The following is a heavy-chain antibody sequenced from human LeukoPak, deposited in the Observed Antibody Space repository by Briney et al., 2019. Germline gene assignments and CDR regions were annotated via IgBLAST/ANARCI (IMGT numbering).Heavy chain of an antibody. CDR1: GGSISSYY. CDR3: ARRGRDGYSP. J-gene: IGHJ5*02. V-gene: IGHV4-59*01. D-gene: IGHD5-24*01. CDR2: IYYSGST. Sequence: PSETLSLTCTVSGGSISSYYWSWIRQPPGKGLEWIGYIYYSGSTNYNPSLKSRATISVDTSKNQFSLKLSSVTAADTAVYYCARRGRDGYSPWGQGTLVTVSS.